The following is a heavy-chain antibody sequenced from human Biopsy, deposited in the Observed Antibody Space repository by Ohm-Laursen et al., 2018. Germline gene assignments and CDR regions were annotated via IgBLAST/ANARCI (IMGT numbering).Heavy chain of an antibody. CDR1: GASFTGHY. V-gene: IGHV4-59*11. D-gene: IGHD4-23*01. Sequence: SETLSLTCTVSGASFTGHYWTWIRQPPGKGLEWIGHISHTGYTSYKSSLKSRVTISLDTSRKHFSLRLTSLAAADTAVYYCARGSNEYGGLYSPHWGQGTLVTVSS. CDR3: ARGSNEYGGLYSPH. J-gene: IGHJ4*02. CDR2: ISHTGYT.